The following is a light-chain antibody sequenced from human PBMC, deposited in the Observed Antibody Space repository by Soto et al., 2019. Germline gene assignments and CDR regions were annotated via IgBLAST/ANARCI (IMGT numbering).Light chain of an antibody. Sequence: DIRMTQSPSSLSTSVGERVTITCRASQSISTYLNWYQQKPGKAPKLLIYDASSLYSGVPSRFSGSGSETEFTLTISSLQPEDFAGYYCQQTYSTPHTFGGGTWVDIK. V-gene: IGKV1-39*01. CDR2: DAS. J-gene: IGKJ4*01. CDR3: QQTYSTPHT. CDR1: QSISTY.